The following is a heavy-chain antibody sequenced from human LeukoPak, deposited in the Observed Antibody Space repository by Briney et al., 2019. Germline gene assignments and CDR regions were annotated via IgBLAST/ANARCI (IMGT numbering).Heavy chain of an antibody. CDR3: ARVPPQWLRNRDAFDI. D-gene: IGHD6-19*01. CDR1: GFTFSTYN. CDR2: IISSSSYI. Sequence: GGSLRLSCAASGFTFSTYNMNWVRQAPGEGLEGVSSIISSSSYIYYADTVKGRFTISRDNAKNSLYMKVNSLRAEDTAAYYCARVPPQWLRNRDAFDIWGQGTMVTVSS. J-gene: IGHJ3*02. V-gene: IGHV3-21*01.